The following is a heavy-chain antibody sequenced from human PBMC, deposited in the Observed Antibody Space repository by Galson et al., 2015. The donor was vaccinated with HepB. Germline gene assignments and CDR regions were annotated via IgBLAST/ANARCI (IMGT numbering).Heavy chain of an antibody. CDR1: GSTLTELS. CDR3: ARVSSVATILWAAFDI. J-gene: IGHJ3*02. V-gene: IGHV1-69*13. CDR2: IIPIFGTA. Sequence: SVTVSCKVSGSTLTELSMHWVRQAPGKGLEWMGGIIPIFGTANYAQKFQGRVTITADESTSAAYMELSSLRSEDTAVYYCARVSSVATILWAAFDIWGQGTMVTVSS. D-gene: IGHD5-12*01.